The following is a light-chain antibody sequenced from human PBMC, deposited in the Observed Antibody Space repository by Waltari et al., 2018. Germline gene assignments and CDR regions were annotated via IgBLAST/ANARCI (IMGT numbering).Light chain of an antibody. V-gene: IGKV1-5*03. CDR2: KAS. Sequence: MTCRASQSISFWLAWYQQKPGKAPKLLIYKASSLESGVPSRFSGSGSGTEFTLTISSLQPDDFATYYCQQYNSYRTFGQGTKVEIK. CDR3: QQYNSYRT. J-gene: IGKJ1*01. CDR1: QSISFW.